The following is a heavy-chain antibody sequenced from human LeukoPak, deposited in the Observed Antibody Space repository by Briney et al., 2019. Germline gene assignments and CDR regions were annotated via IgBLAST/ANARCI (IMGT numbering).Heavy chain of an antibody. CDR1: GFTFSSYR. V-gene: IGHV3-48*04. CDR2: ISSSSSTI. Sequence: GGSLRLSCAASGFTFSSYRMTWVRQAPGKGLEWVSYISSSSSTIYYADSVKGRFTISRDNAKNSLYLQMNSLRAEDTAVYYCARAFRYGGNNFDNWGQGTLVTVSS. D-gene: IGHD4-23*01. J-gene: IGHJ4*02. CDR3: ARAFRYGGNNFDN.